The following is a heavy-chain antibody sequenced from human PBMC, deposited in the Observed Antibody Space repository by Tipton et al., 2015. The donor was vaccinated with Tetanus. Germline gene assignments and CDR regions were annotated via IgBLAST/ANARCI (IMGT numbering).Heavy chain of an antibody. J-gene: IGHJ4*02. D-gene: IGHD6-13*01. CDR1: GGSISSSSYY. CDR2: INHSGST. V-gene: IGHV4-39*07. Sequence: PGLVKPSETLSLTCTVSGGSISSSSYYWGWIRQPPGKGLEWIGEINHSGSTNYSPSLKSRVTISVDTSKNQFSLKLSSVTAADTAVYYCARVPLGVAAYDYWGQGTLVTVSS. CDR3: ARVPLGVAAYDY.